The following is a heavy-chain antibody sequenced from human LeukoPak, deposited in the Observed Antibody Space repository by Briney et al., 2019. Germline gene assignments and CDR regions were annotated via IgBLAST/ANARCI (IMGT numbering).Heavy chain of an antibody. V-gene: IGHV3-30*02. J-gene: IGHJ6*03. CDR3: AKPVIPSAYQGTYYMDV. CDR2: IRHDESKT. CDR1: GLIFSSYG. Sequence: PGGSLRLSCAASGLIFSSYGMHWVRQAPGEGLGWVAYIRHDESKTFYADSVKGRFTISRDNSKNTLYLQMHSLRAEDTALYYCAKPVIPSAYQGTYYMDVWGKGTTVTVSS. D-gene: IGHD3-16*01.